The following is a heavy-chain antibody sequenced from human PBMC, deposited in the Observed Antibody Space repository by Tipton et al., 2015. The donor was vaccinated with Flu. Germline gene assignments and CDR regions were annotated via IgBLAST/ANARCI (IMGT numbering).Heavy chain of an antibody. J-gene: IGHJ3*02. CDR2: MYTSGST. CDR3: ATHCVGVCSHAFDI. Sequence: TLSLTCTVSGGSMSSYYWAWIRQPAGKGLEWIGRMYTSGSTKYNPSRESRVTMSGDTSKNQFSLKLSSVTAADTAVYYCATHCVGVCSHAFDIWGQGTMVTVSS. D-gene: IGHD2-21*02. V-gene: IGHV4-4*07. CDR1: GGSMSSYY.